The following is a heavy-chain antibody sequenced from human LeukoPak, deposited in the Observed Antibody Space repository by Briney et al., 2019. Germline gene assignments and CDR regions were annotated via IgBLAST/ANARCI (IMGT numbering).Heavy chain of an antibody. J-gene: IGHJ3*02. CDR1: GFTFDDYG. CDR2: ISSSSSYI. V-gene: IGHV3-21*01. D-gene: IGHD6-13*01. CDR3: ARVAAAAGRDAFDI. Sequence: PGGSLRLSCAASGFTFDDYGMSWVRQAPGKGLEWVSSISSSSSYIYYADSVKGRFTISRDNAKNSLYLQMNSLRAEDTAVYYCARVAAAAGRDAFDIWGQGTMVTVSS.